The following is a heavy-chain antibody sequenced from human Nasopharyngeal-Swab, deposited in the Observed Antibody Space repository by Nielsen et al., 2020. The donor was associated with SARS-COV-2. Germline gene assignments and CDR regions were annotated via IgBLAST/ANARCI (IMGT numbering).Heavy chain of an antibody. J-gene: IGHJ5*02. CDR1: GGSISSYY. V-gene: IGHV4-59*13. Sequence: SETLSLTCTVSGGSISSYYWSWIRQPPGKGLEWIRYIYYSGSTNYNPSLKSRVTISVDTSKNQFTLKLSSATAADTAVYYCARSPGRQQWLVQEDWFDPWGQGTLVTVSS. D-gene: IGHD6-19*01. CDR2: IYYSGST. CDR3: ARSPGRQQWLVQEDWFDP.